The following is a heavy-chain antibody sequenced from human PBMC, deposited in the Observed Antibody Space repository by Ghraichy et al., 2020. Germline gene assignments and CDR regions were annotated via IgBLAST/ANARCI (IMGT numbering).Heavy chain of an antibody. D-gene: IGHD3-10*01. CDR1: GYTFTGYY. Sequence: ASVKVSCKASGYTFTGYYMHWVRQAPGQGLEWMGWINPNSGVTNYAQKFQGRVTMTRDTSISTAYMDLSRLRSDDTAVYYCARAGYYGSGSYYWGQGTLVTVSS. J-gene: IGHJ4*02. CDR2: INPNSGVT. V-gene: IGHV1-2*02. CDR3: ARAGYYGSGSYY.